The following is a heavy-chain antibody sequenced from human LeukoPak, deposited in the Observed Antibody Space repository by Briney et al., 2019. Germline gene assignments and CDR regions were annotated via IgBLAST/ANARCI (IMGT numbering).Heavy chain of an antibody. CDR2: ISSSRSVI. CDR1: GFTFSSYS. D-gene: IGHD6-19*01. J-gene: IGHJ4*02. V-gene: IGHV3-48*01. Sequence: GGSLRLSCAASGFTFSSYSMNWVRQAPGKGLEWVSYISSSRSVIYYADSVKGRFTISRDNAKNSLYLQMNSLRAEDTAVYYCAREDTGGWFQDYFDYWGQGTLVTVSS. CDR3: AREDTGGWFQDYFDY.